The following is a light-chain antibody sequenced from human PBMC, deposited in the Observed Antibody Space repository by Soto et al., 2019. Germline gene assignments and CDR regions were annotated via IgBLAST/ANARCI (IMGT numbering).Light chain of an antibody. CDR3: LQAYNYPRP. Sequence: AVQITQSPSSVSASVGDRVTISCRASQGIRNDLGWYQQKPGKAPKLLIYAASSLQSGVPSRFGGSGSGTDFTLTISSLQPEDFATYYCLQAYNYPRPFGQGTKVDIK. V-gene: IGKV1-6*01. CDR1: QGIRND. J-gene: IGKJ1*01. CDR2: AAS.